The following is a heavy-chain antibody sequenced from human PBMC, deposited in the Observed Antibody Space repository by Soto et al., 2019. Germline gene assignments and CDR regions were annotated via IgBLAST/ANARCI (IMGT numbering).Heavy chain of an antibody. Sequence: LRLSCAASGFTFSSYGMHWVRQAPGKGLEWVAVIWYDGSNKYYADSVKGRFTISRDNSKNTLYLQMNSLRAEDTAVYYCARTVATMYGMDVWGQGTTVTVSS. CDR3: ARTVATMYGMDV. CDR2: IWYDGSNK. CDR1: GFTFSSYG. J-gene: IGHJ6*02. V-gene: IGHV3-33*01. D-gene: IGHD5-12*01.